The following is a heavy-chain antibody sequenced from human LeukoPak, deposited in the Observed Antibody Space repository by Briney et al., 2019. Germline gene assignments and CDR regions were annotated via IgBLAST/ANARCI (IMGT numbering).Heavy chain of an antibody. Sequence: SVKDSCKASGGTFSNSAISWVRQAPGQGLEWMGGIIPFSGTTNYAQKIQARATITADESTSTAYMELSSLRSEDTAVYYCARGVYRYGYGYYFDYWGQGTLVTVSS. J-gene: IGHJ4*02. CDR3: ARGVYRYGYGYYFDY. CDR2: IIPFSGTT. D-gene: IGHD5-18*01. V-gene: IGHV1-69*13. CDR1: GGTFSNSA.